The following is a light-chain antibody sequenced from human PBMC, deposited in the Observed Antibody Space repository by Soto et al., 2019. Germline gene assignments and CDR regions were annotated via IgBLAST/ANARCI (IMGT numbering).Light chain of an antibody. CDR1: SGHCSYI. CDR2: LEGSGNY. CDR3: ETWDSKGV. V-gene: IGLV4-60*02. J-gene: IGLJ3*02. Sequence: QPVLTQSSSASASLGSSVKLTCTLSSGHCSYIIAWHQQQPGKAPRYLMKLEGSGNYNKGSGLPDRFSGYSSGADRYLTISSLQFEDEADYYCETWDSKGVFGGGTKLTVL.